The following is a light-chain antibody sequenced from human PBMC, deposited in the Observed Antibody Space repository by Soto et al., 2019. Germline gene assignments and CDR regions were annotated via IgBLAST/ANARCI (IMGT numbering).Light chain of an antibody. CDR1: QSVSSDF. J-gene: IGKJ1*01. CDR2: AAC. V-gene: IGKV3-20*01. Sequence: ELMLTQPPVTLSLSPGPSATLSFRDSQSVSSDFLDWYQQKPGQAPRLLIYAACSSASGIPDRFSGSGSETDFTLTISRLEHEEFAVYYCQQYGSSGTFGQGTKVDIK. CDR3: QQYGSSGT.